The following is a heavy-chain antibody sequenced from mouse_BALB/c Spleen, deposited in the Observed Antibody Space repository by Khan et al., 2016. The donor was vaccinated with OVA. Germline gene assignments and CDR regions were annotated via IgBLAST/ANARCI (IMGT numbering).Heavy chain of an antibody. CDR1: GFTFSSYS. J-gene: IGHJ3*01. V-gene: IGHV5-6*01. Sequence: EVELVESGGDLVKPGGSLKLSCAASGFTFSSYSMSWVRQTPDKRLEWVATISSDGDYTYYPDSVKGRFTISRDNAKNTLYLQMSSLKSEDTAMYYCASHFTVSFAYWGQGTLVTVSA. CDR3: ASHFTVSFAY. D-gene: IGHD1-1*01. CDR2: ISSDGDYT.